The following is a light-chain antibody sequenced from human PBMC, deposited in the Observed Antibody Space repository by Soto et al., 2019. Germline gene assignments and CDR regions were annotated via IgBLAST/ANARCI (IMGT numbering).Light chain of an antibody. CDR2: GAF. J-gene: IGKJ1*01. V-gene: IGKV3-15*01. CDR1: QSVSDN. CDR3: QQYNDWPLT. Sequence: EILMTQSPVTLSVSPGERVTLSCRASQSVSDNLAWYQQKPGQAPSLLIYGAFTRATGVPARFSGAGSGTEFTLTISSLQSEDFALYYWQQYNDWPLTFGQGTKVEI.